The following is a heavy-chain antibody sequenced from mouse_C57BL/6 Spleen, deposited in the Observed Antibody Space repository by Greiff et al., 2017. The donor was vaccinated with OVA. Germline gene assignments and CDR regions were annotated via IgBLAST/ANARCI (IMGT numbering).Heavy chain of an antibody. CDR1: GFSFNTYA. J-gene: IGHJ2*01. CDR2: IRSKSNNYAT. Sequence: EVQVVESGGGLVQPKGSLKLSCAASGFSFNTYAMNWVRQAPGKGLEWVARIRSKSNNYATYYADSVKDRFTISRDDSESMLYLQMNNLKTEDTAMYYCVRGELGPYYFDYWGQGTTLTVSS. D-gene: IGHD4-1*01. CDR3: VRGELGPYYFDY. V-gene: IGHV10-1*01.